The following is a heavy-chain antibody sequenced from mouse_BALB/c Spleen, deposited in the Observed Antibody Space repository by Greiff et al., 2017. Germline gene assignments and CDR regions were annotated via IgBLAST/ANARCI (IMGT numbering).Heavy chain of an antibody. V-gene: IGHV6-6*02. Sequence: EVKLMESGGGLVQPGGSMKLSCVASGFTFSNYWMNWVRQSPEKGLEWVAEIRLKSNNYATHYAESVKGRFTISRDDSKSSVYLQMNSLRAEDTGIYYCTTDYDRGFAYWGQGTLVTVSA. CDR1: GFTFSNYW. D-gene: IGHD2-4*01. CDR2: IRLKSNNYAT. CDR3: TTDYDRGFAY. J-gene: IGHJ3*01.